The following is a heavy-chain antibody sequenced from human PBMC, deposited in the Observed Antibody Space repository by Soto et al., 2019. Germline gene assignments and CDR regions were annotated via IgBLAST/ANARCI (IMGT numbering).Heavy chain of an antibody. D-gene: IGHD3-22*01. CDR2: ISYDGSNK. V-gene: IGHV3-30-3*01. Sequence: GGSLRLSCAASGFTFSSYAMHWVRQAPGKGLEWVAVISYDGSNKYYADSVKGRFTISRDNSKNTLYLQMNSLRAEDTAVYYCARELQVTMIVVVITPYLDYWGQGT. J-gene: IGHJ4*02. CDR1: GFTFSSYA. CDR3: ARELQVTMIVVVITPYLDY.